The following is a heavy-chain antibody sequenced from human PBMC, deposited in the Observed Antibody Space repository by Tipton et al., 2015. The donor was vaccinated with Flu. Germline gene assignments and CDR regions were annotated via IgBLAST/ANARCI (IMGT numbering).Heavy chain of an antibody. CDR1: GGSISSGGEY. J-gene: IGHJ4*02. V-gene: IGHV4-39*07. D-gene: IGHD5-24*01. Sequence: TLSLTCSVSGGSISSGGEYWTWIRQPPGKGLEWIGNVFHTGSSYYNPSLKSRVTISVDTSKNQFSLRVTSVSAADTATYYCAISRDGYAFDHWGQGIPVTASS. CDR3: AISRDGYAFDH. CDR2: VFHTGSS.